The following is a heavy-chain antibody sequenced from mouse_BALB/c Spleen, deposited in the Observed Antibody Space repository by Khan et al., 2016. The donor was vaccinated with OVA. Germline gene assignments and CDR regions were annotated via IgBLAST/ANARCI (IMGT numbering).Heavy chain of an antibody. J-gene: IGHJ1*01. CDR1: GFNIKDTY. CDR2: IAPANGNT. Sequence: VQLKQSGAELVKPGASVKLSCTASGFNIKDTYIHWVKQRPEQGLEWIGRIAPANGNTKYDPKFQGKATITADTSSNTSYLQLSSQTSEDTADYYCTHPSYDPRYFEVWGAGTTVTVSS. D-gene: IGHD2-3*01. V-gene: IGHV14-3*02. CDR3: THPSYDPRYFEV.